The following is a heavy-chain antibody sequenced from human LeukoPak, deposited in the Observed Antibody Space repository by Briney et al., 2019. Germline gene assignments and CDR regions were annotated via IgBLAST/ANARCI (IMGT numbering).Heavy chain of an antibody. D-gene: IGHD6-13*01. CDR3: ARLYSSSRYYYYYYYMDV. Sequence: SETLSLTCTVSGGSISSYYWSWIRQPPGKGLEWIGYIYYSGSTNYNPSLKSRVTISVDTSKNQFSLKLSSVTAADTAVYYCARLYSSSRYYYYYYYMDVWGKGTTVTISS. CDR2: IYYSGST. J-gene: IGHJ6*03. CDR1: GGSISSYY. V-gene: IGHV4-59*12.